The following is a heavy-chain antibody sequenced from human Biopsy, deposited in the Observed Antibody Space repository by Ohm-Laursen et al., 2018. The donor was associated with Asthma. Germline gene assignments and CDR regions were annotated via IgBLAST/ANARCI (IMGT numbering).Heavy chain of an antibody. CDR2: HDHEEGGT. CDR1: GYSLTDLS. D-gene: IGHD4-17*01. V-gene: IGHV1-24*01. CDR3: ASDFPKDYVRYNFQF. J-gene: IGHJ4*02. Sequence: SVKVSCKISGYSLTDLSMHWVRQAPGQGLEWMGGHDHEEGGTVNARRFQGRVTMTEDTSADTAYMELSSLSPDDTAVYYCASDFPKDYVRYNFQFWGQGTLVTVSS.